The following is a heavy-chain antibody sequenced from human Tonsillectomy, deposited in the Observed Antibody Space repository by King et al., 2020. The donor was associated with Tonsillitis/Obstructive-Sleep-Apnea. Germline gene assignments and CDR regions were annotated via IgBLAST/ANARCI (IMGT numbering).Heavy chain of an antibody. CDR1: GFTVSGNS. Sequence: VQLVESGGGLIQPGGSLRLSCAASGFTVSGNSMSWVRQAPGKGPEWVTLISSDDKIYYADSVKGRFTTSRDNSKNTMYLQMNSLRAEDTAVYYCARDLNVWGKGTTVTVSP. J-gene: IGHJ6*04. CDR2: ISSDDKI. CDR3: ARDLNV. V-gene: IGHV3-53*01.